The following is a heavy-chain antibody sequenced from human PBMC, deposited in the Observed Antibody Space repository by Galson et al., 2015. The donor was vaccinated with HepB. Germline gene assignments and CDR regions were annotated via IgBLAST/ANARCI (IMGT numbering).Heavy chain of an antibody. CDR2: MNPNSGNT. J-gene: IGHJ3*02. D-gene: IGHD6-19*01. CDR3: ARVRRQWHDAFDI. CDR1: GYTFTSYD. Sequence: SVKVSCKASGYTFTSYDINLVRQATGQGLEWMGWMNPNSGNTGYAQKFQGRVTMTRNTSISTAYMELSSLRSEDTAVYYCARVRRQWHDAFDIWGQGTMVTVSS. V-gene: IGHV1-8*01.